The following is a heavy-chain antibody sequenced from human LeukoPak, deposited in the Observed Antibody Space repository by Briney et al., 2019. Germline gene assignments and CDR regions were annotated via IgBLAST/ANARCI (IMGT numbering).Heavy chain of an antibody. CDR2: ISAYNGNT. V-gene: IGHV1-18*01. J-gene: IGHJ3*02. CDR1: GGTFSSYA. Sequence: ASVKVSCKASGGTFSSYAISWVRQAPGQGLEWMGWISAYNGNTNYAQKLQGRVTMTTDTSTSTAYMELRSLRSDDTAVYYCARVQRITMIVVVSNDAFDIWGQGTMVTVSS. CDR3: ARVQRITMIVVVSNDAFDI. D-gene: IGHD3-22*01.